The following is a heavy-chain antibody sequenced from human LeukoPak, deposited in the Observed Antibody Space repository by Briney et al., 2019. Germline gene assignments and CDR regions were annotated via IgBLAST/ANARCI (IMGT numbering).Heavy chain of an antibody. CDR2: INPSGGST. Sequence: GASVKVSCKASGYTFTSYYMHWVRQAPGQGLEWMGIINPSGGSTSYAQKFQGRVTMTRDTSTSTVYMELSSLRSEGTAVYYCARDGESYDFWSGYYIGPFDYWGQGTLVTVSS. CDR1: GYTFTSYY. V-gene: IGHV1-46*03. CDR3: ARDGESYDFWSGYYIGPFDY. D-gene: IGHD3-3*01. J-gene: IGHJ4*02.